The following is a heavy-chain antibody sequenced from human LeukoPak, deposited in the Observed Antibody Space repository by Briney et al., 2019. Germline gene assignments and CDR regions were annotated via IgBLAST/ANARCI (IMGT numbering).Heavy chain of an antibody. CDR3: ARDMGRRGLSDY. CDR2: ISSSSSYI. J-gene: IGHJ4*02. D-gene: IGHD2/OR15-2a*01. V-gene: IGHV3-21*04. Sequence: GGSLRLSCAASGFTFSSYSMNWVRQAPGKGLEWVSSISSSSSYIYYADSVKGRLTISRDNAKNSLYLQMNSLRAEDTAVYYCARDMGRRGLSDYWGQGTLVTVSS. CDR1: GFTFSSYS.